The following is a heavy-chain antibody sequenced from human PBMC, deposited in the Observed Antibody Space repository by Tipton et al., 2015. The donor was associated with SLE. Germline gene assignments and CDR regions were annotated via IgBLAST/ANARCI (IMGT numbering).Heavy chain of an antibody. V-gene: IGHV3-48*04. J-gene: IGHJ3*02. D-gene: IGHD4-11*01. Sequence: SLRLSCAASGFTFSSYGMNWVRQAPGKGLEWVSYISSSSSTIYYADSVKGRFTISRDNAKNSLYLQMNSLRAEDTALYYCARDFYSNAFDIWGQGTMVTVSS. CDR1: GFTFSSYG. CDR3: ARDFYSNAFDI. CDR2: ISSSSSTI.